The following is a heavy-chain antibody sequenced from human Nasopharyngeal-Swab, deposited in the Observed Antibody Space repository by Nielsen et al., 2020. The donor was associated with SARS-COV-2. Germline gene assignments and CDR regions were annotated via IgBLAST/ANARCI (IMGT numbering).Heavy chain of an antibody. CDR1: GCSISSYY. V-gene: IGHV4-59*01. J-gene: IGHJ4*02. CDR3: ARPGGWLQWIDY. CDR2: IYYSGST. D-gene: IGHD5-24*01. Sequence: SETLSLTCTVSGCSISSYYWSWIRQPPGKGLEWIGYIYYSGSTNYNPSLKSRVTMSVDTSKNQFSLKLSSVTAADTAVYYCARPGGWLQWIDYWGQGTLVTVSS.